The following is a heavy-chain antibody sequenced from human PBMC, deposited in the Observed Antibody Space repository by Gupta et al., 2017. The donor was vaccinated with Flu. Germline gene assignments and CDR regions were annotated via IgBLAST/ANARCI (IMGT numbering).Heavy chain of an antibody. Sequence: QLQLQESGPGLVEPSATLSLNCSVSGGSIRSSGFWWGWIRQPPGKGLEWIGSMSHSGSTDYNPSLKNQVTISADTSNDQFSLRLRTVTAADTSVYYCTRDTGCCPADYWGQGTLVTVSS. CDR1: GGSIRSSGFW. CDR3: TRDTGCCPADY. J-gene: IGHJ4*02. CDR2: MSHSGST. V-gene: IGHV4-39*02. D-gene: IGHD2-2*01.